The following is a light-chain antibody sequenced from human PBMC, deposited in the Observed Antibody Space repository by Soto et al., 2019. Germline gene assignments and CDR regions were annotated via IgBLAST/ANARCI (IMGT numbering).Light chain of an antibody. CDR3: LLYHGGTYV. CDR2: STS. J-gene: IGLJ1*01. Sequence: QAVVTQEPSLTVSPGGTVTLTCTSSTGVVTSGHYPNWFQQKPGQAPRSLIYSTSTKQSWTPARFSGSLLGGKAALTLSGVQPEDEAEYYCLLYHGGTYVFGTGTKVTVL. CDR1: TGVVTSGHY. V-gene: IGLV7-43*01.